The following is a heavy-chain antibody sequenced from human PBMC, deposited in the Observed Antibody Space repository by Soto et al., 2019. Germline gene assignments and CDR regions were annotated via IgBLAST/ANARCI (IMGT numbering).Heavy chain of an antibody. J-gene: IGHJ4*02. CDR1: GGSFSGYY. V-gene: IGHV4-34*01. Sequence: SETLSLTCAVYGGSFSGYYWSWIRQPPGKGLEWIGEINHSGSTNYNPSLKSRVTISVDTSKNQFSLKLSSVTAADTAVYYCARGQKYYDSSGYYYKGGPFVYWGQGTLVTVSS. CDR2: INHSGST. CDR3: ARGQKYYDSSGYYYKGGPFVY. D-gene: IGHD3-22*01.